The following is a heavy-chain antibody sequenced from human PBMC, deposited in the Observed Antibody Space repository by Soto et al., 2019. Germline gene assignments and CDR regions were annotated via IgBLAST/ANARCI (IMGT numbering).Heavy chain of an antibody. CDR2: ISGSGSTT. J-gene: IGHJ4*02. Sequence: GGSLRLSCTASGFTFSDYYMSWIRQAPGKGLEWLAYISGSGSTTYYTDSVKGRFAISRDNARTSLYLQINSLRVEDSAVYYCARSSLTYFEFWGQGTLVTVS. CDR1: GFTFSDYY. CDR3: ARSSLTYFEF. V-gene: IGHV3-11*01.